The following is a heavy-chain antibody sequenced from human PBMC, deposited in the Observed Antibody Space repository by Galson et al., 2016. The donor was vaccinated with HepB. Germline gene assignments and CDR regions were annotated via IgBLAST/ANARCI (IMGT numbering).Heavy chain of an antibody. CDR1: CGSISSGGYY. D-gene: IGHD6-6*01. CDR2: LYYSGST. Sequence: SETLSLTCTVSCGSISSGGYYWSWIRQPPGKGLEWIGNLYYSGSTYYSPSLKGRVTISVDTSKNQFSLKLSSVTAADTAVYYCARCSRSSAYYYYRMDVWGQGTTVIVSS. J-gene: IGHJ6*02. CDR3: ARCSRSSAYYYYRMDV. V-gene: IGHV4-39*07.